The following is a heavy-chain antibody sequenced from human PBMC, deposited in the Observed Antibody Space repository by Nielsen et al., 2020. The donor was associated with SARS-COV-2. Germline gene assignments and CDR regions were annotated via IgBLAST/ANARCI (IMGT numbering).Heavy chain of an antibody. J-gene: IGHJ4*02. Sequence: GGSLRLSCVASAFNFSSYVMNWVRQAPGKGLEWVSTISGSDGNIYYADSVKGRFTVSRDNSKNTLYLEMNSLRAEDTAVYYCARQFYDCNDYWGQGTLVTVSS. CDR3: ARQFYDCNDY. CDR1: AFNFSSYV. D-gene: IGHD3-16*01. V-gene: IGHV3-23*01. CDR2: ISGSDGNI.